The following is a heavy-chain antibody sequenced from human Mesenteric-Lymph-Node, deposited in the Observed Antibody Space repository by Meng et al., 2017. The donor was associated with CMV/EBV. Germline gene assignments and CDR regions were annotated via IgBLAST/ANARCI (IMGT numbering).Heavy chain of an antibody. CDR3: ARGGVAAASP. CDR2: IYYSGST. D-gene: IGHD6-6*01. CDR1: GGSISSSSYY. J-gene: IGHJ4*02. V-gene: IGHV4-39*01. Sequence: SETLSLTCTVSGGSISSSSYYWGWIRQPPGKGLEWIGSIYYSGSTYYNPSLKSRVTISVDTSKNQFSLKLSSVTAADTAVYYCARGGVAAASPWGQGTLVTVSS.